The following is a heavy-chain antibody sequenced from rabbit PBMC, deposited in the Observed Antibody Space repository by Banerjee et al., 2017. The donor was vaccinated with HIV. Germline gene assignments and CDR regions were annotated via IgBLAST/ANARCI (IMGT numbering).Heavy chain of an antibody. D-gene: IGHD6-1*01. CDR1: GIDFSSYDY. CDR3: ARAPHDTYVAYGYPIYFNL. CDR2: IYGDNTGDT. Sequence: QQQLEESGGGLVKPGGTLTLTCKASGIDFSSYDYMCWVRQAPGKGLEWIACIYGDNTGDTFYASWAKGRFTISKTPSTTVTLQMTSLTAADTATYFCARAPHDTYVAYGYPIYFNLWGPGTLVTVS. V-gene: IGHV1S45*01. J-gene: IGHJ4*01.